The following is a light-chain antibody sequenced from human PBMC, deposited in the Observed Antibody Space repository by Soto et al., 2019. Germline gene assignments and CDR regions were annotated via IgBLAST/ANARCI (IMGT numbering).Light chain of an antibody. J-gene: IGKJ2*01. V-gene: IGKV1-39*01. CDR3: QQSFSTPPYT. CDR1: QSIRRD. CDR2: ATS. Sequence: DIQMTQSPSSLSASVGDRVTITCRASQSIRRDLNWYQQKPRKAPKLLIYATSSLQSGVPSRFSGSGSGTDFTLTISSLQPEDFATYYCQQSFSTPPYTFGQGTKLEIK.